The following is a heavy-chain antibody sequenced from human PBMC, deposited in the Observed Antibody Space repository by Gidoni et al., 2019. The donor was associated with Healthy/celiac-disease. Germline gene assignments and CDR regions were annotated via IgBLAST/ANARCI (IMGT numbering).Heavy chain of an antibody. CDR1: GFTFSSYA. CDR2: ISGSGGST. CDR3: ARHTTAMDTEFDY. V-gene: IGHV3-23*01. J-gene: IGHJ4*02. D-gene: IGHD5-18*01. Sequence: EVQLLESGGGLVQPGGSLRLSCAASGFTFSSYAMSWVRQAPGKGLGWVSAISGSGGSTYYADSVKGRFTISRDNSKNTLYLQMNSLRAEDTAVYYCARHTTAMDTEFDYWGQGTLVTVSS.